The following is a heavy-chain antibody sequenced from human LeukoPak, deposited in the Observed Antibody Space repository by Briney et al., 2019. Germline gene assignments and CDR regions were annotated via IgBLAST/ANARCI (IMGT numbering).Heavy chain of an antibody. V-gene: IGHV4-4*07. D-gene: IGHD3-3*01. CDR1: GGSISSYY. J-gene: IGHJ4*02. CDR2: IYTSGST. Sequence: SETLSLTCTVSGGSISSYYWSWIRQPAGKGLEWIGRIYTSGSTNYNPSLKSRVTMSVDTSKNQFSLKLSSVTAADTAVYYCARARRITIFGVVIIHYFDYWGQGTLVTVSS. CDR3: ARARRITIFGVVIIHYFDY.